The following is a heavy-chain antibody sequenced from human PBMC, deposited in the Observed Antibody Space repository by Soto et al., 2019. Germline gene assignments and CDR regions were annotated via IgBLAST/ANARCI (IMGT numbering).Heavy chain of an antibody. J-gene: IGHJ4*02. CDR3: ARGGVSTRTFDY. V-gene: IGHV5-51*01. CDR1: GYNFAGYW. Sequence: GESLKISCKGSGYNFAGYWIAWVRQMPGKGLELMGIIYPSDSDTRYRPSFQGQVTISADKSISSAYLQWSSLRASDTAMYYCARGGVSTRTFDYWCQGTPLTVSS. D-gene: IGHD3-3*01. CDR2: IYPSDSDT.